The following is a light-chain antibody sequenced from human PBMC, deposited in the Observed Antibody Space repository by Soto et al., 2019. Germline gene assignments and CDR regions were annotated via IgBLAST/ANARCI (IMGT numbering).Light chain of an antibody. CDR1: ASNIGIKT. CDR2: SNN. CDR3: AAWDDSLNGVV. V-gene: IGLV1-44*01. Sequence: QSVLTQPPSASGTPGQGATIPCSGSASNIGIKTVNWYQQLPGTAPKLLIYSNNQRPSGVPDRFSGSKSGTSASLAISGLQSEDEADYYCAAWDDSLNGVVFGGGTKLTVL. J-gene: IGLJ2*01.